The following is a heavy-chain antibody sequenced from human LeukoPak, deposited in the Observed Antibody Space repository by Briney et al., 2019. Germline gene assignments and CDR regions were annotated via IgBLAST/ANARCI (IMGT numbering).Heavy chain of an antibody. CDR1: GYTFTSYD. J-gene: IGHJ4*02. D-gene: IGHD3-10*01. CDR3: ARINYYRSGSYYVDN. V-gene: IGHV1-8*01. Sequence: ASVKVSCKASGYTFTSYDINWVRQATGQGLEWMGWMNSNSANTGYEQKFQGRLTMTRNTSISTAYMELSSLRSEDTAVYYRARINYYRSGSYYVDNWGQGTLVTVSS. CDR2: MNSNSANT.